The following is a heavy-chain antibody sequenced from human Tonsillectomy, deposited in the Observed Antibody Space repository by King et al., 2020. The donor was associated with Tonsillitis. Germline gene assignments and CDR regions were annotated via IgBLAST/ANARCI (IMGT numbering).Heavy chain of an antibody. CDR3: ARARYGSSS. J-gene: IGHJ5*02. Sequence: VQLQQWGAGLLKPLETLSLTCAVYGGSFSGYYWSWIRQPPGKGLEWIGEINHSGSTNYNPSLKSRVTISVDTSKNQFSLKLSSVTAADTAVYYCARARYGSSSWGQGTLVTVSS. CDR2: INHSGST. D-gene: IGHD3-10*01. V-gene: IGHV4-34*01. CDR1: GGSFSGYY.